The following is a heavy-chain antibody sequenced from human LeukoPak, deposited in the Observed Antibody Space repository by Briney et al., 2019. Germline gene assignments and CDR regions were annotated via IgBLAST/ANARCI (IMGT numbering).Heavy chain of an antibody. D-gene: IGHD2-15*01. CDR1: GFTFSTFA. V-gene: IGHV3-23*01. J-gene: IGHJ4*02. CDR2: IFQGGGEI. Sequence: GGSLRLSCAASGFTFSTFAMIWVRQPPGKGLEWVSSIFQGGGEIHYADSVRGRFTISRDNSKSTLFLQMNSLRAEDTAIYYCAKALVVAVDASRAFDRWGQGTLVTVPS. CDR3: AKALVVAVDASRAFDR.